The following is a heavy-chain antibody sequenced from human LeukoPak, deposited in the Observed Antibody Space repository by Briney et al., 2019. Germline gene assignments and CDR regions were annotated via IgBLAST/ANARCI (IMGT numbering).Heavy chain of an antibody. Sequence: SETLSLTCTVSGGSISSYYWSWLRQPPGKGLEWIGYIYYSGSTYYNPSLKSRVTISVDTSKNQFSLKLSSVTAADTAVYYCARDHGYYGSGSYFDPWGQGTLVTVSS. CDR2: IYYSGST. D-gene: IGHD3-10*01. CDR1: GGSISSYY. CDR3: ARDHGYYGSGSYFDP. V-gene: IGHV4-30-4*08. J-gene: IGHJ5*02.